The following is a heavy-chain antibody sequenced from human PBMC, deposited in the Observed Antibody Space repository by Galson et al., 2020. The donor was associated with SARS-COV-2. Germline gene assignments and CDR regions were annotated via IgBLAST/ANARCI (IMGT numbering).Heavy chain of an antibody. CDR2: LHTRGRT. D-gene: IGHD3-22*01. CDR1: GDSLSRDRYS. CDR3: ARGRYYYESSVYPASDFDY. J-gene: IGHJ4*02. Sequence: SETLSLPCTVSGDSLSRDRYSWRWIRPPAGKGLVWLGRLHTRGRTNYNPSLKSRVTISVDTSKNQFSLKLSSVPAADTAVYYCARGRYYYESSVYPASDFDYWGQGTLVTVSS. V-gene: IGHV4-61*02.